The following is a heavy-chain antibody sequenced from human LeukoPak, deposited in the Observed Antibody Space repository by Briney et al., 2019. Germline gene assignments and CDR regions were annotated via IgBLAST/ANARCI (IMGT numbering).Heavy chain of an antibody. V-gene: IGHV3-48*03. CDR3: ARGHTAVTRHFDF. J-gene: IGHJ4*02. D-gene: IGHD4-17*01. CDR2: ISSSGSTI. Sequence: PGGSLRLSCAASGFTFSSYEMNWVRQAPGKGLEWVSYISSSGSTIYYADSVKGRFTISRDDANNLLYLDMNSLRAEDTAVYYCARGHTAVTRHFDFWGQGTLVTVSS. CDR1: GFTFSSYE.